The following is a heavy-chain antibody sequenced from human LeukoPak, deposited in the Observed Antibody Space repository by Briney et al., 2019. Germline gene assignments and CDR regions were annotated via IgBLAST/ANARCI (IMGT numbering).Heavy chain of an antibody. D-gene: IGHD6-13*01. CDR3: AKGNSSSWQFDY. CDR1: GFTFSSYG. J-gene: IGHJ4*02. CDR2: IRYDGSNK. V-gene: IGHV3-30*02. Sequence: PGGSLRLSCAASGFTFSSYGMHWVRQAPGKGLEWVAFIRYDGSNKYYADSVKGRFTISRDNSKNTLYLQMNSLRAEDTAVYYCAKGNSSSWQFDYWGQGTQVTVSS.